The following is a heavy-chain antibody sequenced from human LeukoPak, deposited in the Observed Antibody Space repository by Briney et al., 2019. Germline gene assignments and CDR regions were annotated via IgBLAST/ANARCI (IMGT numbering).Heavy chain of an antibody. J-gene: IGHJ6*03. D-gene: IGHD1-26*01. Sequence: PGGSMRLSGAASGFTFSNHAMSWVRQAPGKGLEWVSGISSSGSSTFFADHLKGRFTISRDNAKNSLYLQINTLQAEDTAVYYCARRSHGSSSLFFYYMDVWGKGTTVTVSS. CDR3: ARRSHGSSSLFFYYMDV. CDR1: GFTFSNHA. V-gene: IGHV3-23*01. CDR2: ISSSGSST.